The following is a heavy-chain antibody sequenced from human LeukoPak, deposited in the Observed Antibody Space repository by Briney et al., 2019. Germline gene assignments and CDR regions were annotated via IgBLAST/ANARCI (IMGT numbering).Heavy chain of an antibody. CDR3: ARDHDQEMATILLDY. CDR2: INPSGGST. D-gene: IGHD5-24*01. J-gene: IGHJ4*02. V-gene: IGHV1-46*01. CDR1: GYTFTSYY. Sequence: ASVKVSCKASGYTFTSYYMHWVRQAPGQGLEWMGIINPSGGSTSYAQKFQGRVTMTRDTSTSTVYMELSSLRSEDTAVYYCARDHDQEMATILLDYWGRGTLVTVSS.